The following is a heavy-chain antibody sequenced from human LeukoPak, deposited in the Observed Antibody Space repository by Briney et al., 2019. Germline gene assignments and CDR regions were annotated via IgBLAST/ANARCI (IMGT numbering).Heavy chain of an antibody. CDR1: GYTLTELS. CDR3: ARTLDSSGYYFYFDY. J-gene: IGHJ4*02. V-gene: IGHV1-46*01. CDR2: INPSGGST. D-gene: IGHD3-22*01. Sequence: ASVKVSCKVSGYTLTELSMHWVRQAPGQGLEWMGIINPSGGSTSYAQKFQGRVTMTRDTSTSTVYMELSSLRSEDTAVYYCARTLDSSGYYFYFDYWGQGTLVTVSS.